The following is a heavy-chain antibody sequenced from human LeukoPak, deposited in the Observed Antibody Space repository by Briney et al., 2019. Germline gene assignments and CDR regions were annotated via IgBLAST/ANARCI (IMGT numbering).Heavy chain of an antibody. J-gene: IGHJ5*02. V-gene: IGHV3-11*01. D-gene: IGHD5-12*01. CDR3: AREGVGWSGYDSRYWFDP. CDR2: ISSSGSTI. CDR1: GFTFSDYY. Sequence: GGSLRLSCAASGFTFSDYYMSWIRQAPGKGLEWVSYISSSGSTIYYADSVKGRFTISRDNAKNSLYLQMNSLRAEDTALYYCAREGVGWSGYDSRYWFDPWGQGTLVTVSS.